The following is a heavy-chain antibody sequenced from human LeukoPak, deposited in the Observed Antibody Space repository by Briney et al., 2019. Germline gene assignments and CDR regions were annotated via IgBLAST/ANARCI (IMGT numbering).Heavy chain of an antibody. V-gene: IGHV3-23*01. D-gene: IGHD3-22*01. J-gene: IGHJ4*01. CDR3: AKQTLWGYYDY. CDR2: VSGSGCST. Sequence: PGGSLRLSCAASGLTFSSYAVSSGRQAPGKGLEWVSGVSGSGCSTYYADSVKGRFTISRDNSKNTLYLQMNCLRAEDTAVYYCAKQTLWGYYDYWGQGTLVTVSS. CDR1: GLTFSSYA.